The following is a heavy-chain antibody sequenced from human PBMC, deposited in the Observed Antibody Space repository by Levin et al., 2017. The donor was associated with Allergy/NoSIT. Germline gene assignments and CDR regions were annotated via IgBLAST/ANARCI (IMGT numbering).Heavy chain of an antibody. Sequence: GGSLRLSCAASGFTFSSYAMHWVRQAPGKGLEWVAVISYDGSNKYYADSVKGRFTISRDNSKNTLYLQMNSLRAEDTAVYYCARADVDTAMAIDYWGQGTLVTVSS. V-gene: IGHV3-30-3*01. D-gene: IGHD5-18*01. CDR3: ARADVDTAMAIDY. CDR1: GFTFSSYA. CDR2: ISYDGSNK. J-gene: IGHJ4*02.